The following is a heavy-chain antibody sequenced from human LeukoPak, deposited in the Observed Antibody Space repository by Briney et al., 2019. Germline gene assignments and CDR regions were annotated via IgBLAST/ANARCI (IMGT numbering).Heavy chain of an antibody. J-gene: IGHJ4*02. V-gene: IGHV3-21*01. CDR1: GFTFSSYS. CDR3: ARKDIVVVSFDY. CDR2: ISSSSSYI. D-gene: IGHD2-2*01. Sequence: PGGSLRLSCAASGFTFSSYSMNWVRQAPGKGLEWVSSISSSSSYIYYADSVKGRFTISRDNAKNSLYLQMNSLRAEDTAVYYCARKDIVVVSFDYWGQGTLVTVSS.